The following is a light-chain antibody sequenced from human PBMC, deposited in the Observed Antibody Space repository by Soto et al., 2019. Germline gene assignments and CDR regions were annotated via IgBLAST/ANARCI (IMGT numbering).Light chain of an antibody. CDR1: QSVSSSS. Sequence: EIVLTQSPGTLSLSPGERATLSCSASQSVSSSSLAWYQQKPGQAPRLLIYGASVRATGIPDRFSASGSGTDFTLTITRLEPEDFAVYYCLQYGNSPLYTFGQGTKLEIK. CDR3: LQYGNSPLYT. CDR2: GAS. J-gene: IGKJ2*01. V-gene: IGKV3-20*01.